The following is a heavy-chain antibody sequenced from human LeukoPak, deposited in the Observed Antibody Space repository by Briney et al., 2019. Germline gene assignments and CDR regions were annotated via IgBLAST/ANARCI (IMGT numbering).Heavy chain of an antibody. Sequence: ASVKVSCTASGCTFSSYAISWVRQAPGQGLEWVGGIIPIFGTANYAQKFQGRVTITADESTSTAYMELSSLRSEDMAVYYCARAGEGITMVRGVIAGLTNWGQGTLVTVSS. J-gene: IGHJ4*02. CDR2: IIPIFGTA. V-gene: IGHV1-69*13. CDR1: GCTFSSYA. D-gene: IGHD3-10*01. CDR3: ARAGEGITMVRGVIAGLTN.